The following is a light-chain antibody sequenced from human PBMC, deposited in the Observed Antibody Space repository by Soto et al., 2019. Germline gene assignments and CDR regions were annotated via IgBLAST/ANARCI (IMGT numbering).Light chain of an antibody. CDR2: ATS. Sequence: EIEMTQSPATLSVSPGERATRTCRASESASTNLAWYQQRPGQAPWLLIYATSTRATGIPARFTGSGSGTEFTLTISSLQSEDFAVYYCQQYNKWPLTFGGGTKVEIK. J-gene: IGKJ4*01. V-gene: IGKV3-15*01. CDR1: ESASTN. CDR3: QQYNKWPLT.